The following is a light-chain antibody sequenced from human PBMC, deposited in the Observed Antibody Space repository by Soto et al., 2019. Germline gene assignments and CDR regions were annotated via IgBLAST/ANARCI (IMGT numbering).Light chain of an antibody. J-gene: IGKJ1*01. Sequence: EIVLTQSPATLSLSAGERATLSCRASQSVRTYLAWYQQKPGQAPRLLIFGASTRATGIPARFSGSGSGTDFTLTISSLQAEDVAVYYCQQYYSNPRTFGQGTKVDIK. CDR1: QSVRTY. V-gene: IGKV3-15*01. CDR3: QQYYSNPRT. CDR2: GAS.